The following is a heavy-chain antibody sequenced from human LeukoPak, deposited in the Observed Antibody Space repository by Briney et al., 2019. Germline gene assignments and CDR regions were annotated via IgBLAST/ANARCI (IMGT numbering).Heavy chain of an antibody. CDR3: AREGGDYYDSSGYTHGYFQH. V-gene: IGHV1-69*05. Sequence: SVKVSCKASGGTFSTYAISWVRQAPGQGLEWMGGIIPIFGTANYAQKFQGRVTITTDESTSTADMELSRLRSEDTAVYYCAREGGDYYDSSGYTHGYFQHWGQGTLVTVSS. CDR2: IIPIFGTA. D-gene: IGHD3-22*01. J-gene: IGHJ1*01. CDR1: GGTFSTYA.